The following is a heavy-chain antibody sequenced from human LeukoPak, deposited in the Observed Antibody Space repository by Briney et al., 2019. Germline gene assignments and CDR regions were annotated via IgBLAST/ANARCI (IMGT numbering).Heavy chain of an antibody. CDR1: GFTFYNYA. D-gene: IGHD6-19*01. Sequence: PGGSLRLSCAASGFTFYNYAMSWVRQAPGKGLEWVSGISGSGGSTFYAESVKGRFTISRADSKLYLQMNSLRAEDTAVYYCAKRVVQQWLVDWYFDYWGQGTLVTVSS. V-gene: IGHV3-23*01. CDR3: AKRVVQQWLVDWYFDY. J-gene: IGHJ4*02. CDR2: ISGSGGST.